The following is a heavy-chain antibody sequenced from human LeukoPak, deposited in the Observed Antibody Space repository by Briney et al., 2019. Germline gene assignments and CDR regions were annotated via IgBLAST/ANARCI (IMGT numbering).Heavy chain of an antibody. Sequence: SETLSLTCIVSGVSISNSSYYWGWIRQPPGKGLEWIGSIYYSGSTYYNPSLKSRVTISVDTSKNQFSLKLSSVTAADTAVYYCAGLIRPGWFDPWGQGTLVTVSS. CDR1: GVSISNSSYY. J-gene: IGHJ5*02. D-gene: IGHD1-14*01. CDR2: IYYSGST. CDR3: AGLIRPGWFDP. V-gene: IGHV4-39*01.